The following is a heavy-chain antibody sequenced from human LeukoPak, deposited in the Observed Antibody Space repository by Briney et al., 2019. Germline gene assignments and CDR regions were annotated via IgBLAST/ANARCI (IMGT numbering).Heavy chain of an antibody. V-gene: IGHV4-59*01. J-gene: IGHJ4*02. Sequence: SETLSLTCTVSGGSISNNYWSWIRQPPGKGLEWIGCIYYSGTTNYNPSLKSRVTISVDTSKNQFSLKLSSVTAADTAVYFCARGSLWYLHWGQGTLVTVSS. CDR1: GGSISNNY. D-gene: IGHD4-23*01. CDR3: ARGSLWYLH. CDR2: IYYSGTT.